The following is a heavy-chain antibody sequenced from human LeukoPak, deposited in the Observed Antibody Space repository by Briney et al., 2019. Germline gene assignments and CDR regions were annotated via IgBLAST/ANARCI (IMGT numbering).Heavy chain of an antibody. D-gene: IGHD5-12*01. V-gene: IGHV3-21*04. J-gene: IGHJ4*02. CDR3: VRKALGYRLGYGDY. CDR1: GFTFSSYS. CDR2: ISSSSSYI. Sequence: GGSLRLSCAASGFTFSSYSMNWVRQAPGKGLEWVSSISSSSSYIYYADSVKGRFTISRDNAKNSLYLQMNSLRAEDTAVYFCVRKALGYRLGYGDYWGQGTLVTASS.